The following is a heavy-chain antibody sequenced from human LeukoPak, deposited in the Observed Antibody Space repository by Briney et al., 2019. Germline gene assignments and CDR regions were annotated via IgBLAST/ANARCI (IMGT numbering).Heavy chain of an antibody. CDR2: ISWNSGSI. CDR1: GFTFDDYA. Sequence: PGRSLRLSCAASGFTFDDYAMHWVRHAPGKGLEWVSGISWNSGSIGYADSVKGRFTISRDNAKNSLYLQMNSLRAEDTASYYGEKGGNWDVFGAFPFPFDYWGQGPLVTVSS. D-gene: IGHD7-27*01. J-gene: IGHJ4*02. CDR3: EKGGNWDVFGAFPFPFDY. V-gene: IGHV3-9*01.